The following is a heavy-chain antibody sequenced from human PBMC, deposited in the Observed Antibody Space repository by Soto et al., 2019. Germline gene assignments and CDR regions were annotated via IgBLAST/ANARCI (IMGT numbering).Heavy chain of an antibody. CDR3: AKEATGSIWYFDL. CDR2: IYSGGST. D-gene: IGHD5-12*01. Sequence: EVQLVETGGGLIQPGGSLRISCAASGFTVSSNCMNWVRQAPGKGLEWVSVIYSGGSTHYADSVKGRFTISRDNSKNTLYLQMNSLRAEDTAVYYCAKEATGSIWYFDLWGRGTLVTVSS. CDR1: GFTVSSNC. V-gene: IGHV3-53*02. J-gene: IGHJ2*01.